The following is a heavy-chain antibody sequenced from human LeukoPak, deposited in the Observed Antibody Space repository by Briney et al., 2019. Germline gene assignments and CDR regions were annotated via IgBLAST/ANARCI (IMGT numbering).Heavy chain of an antibody. CDR3: ARAPYVWGSYPVTDDY. V-gene: IGHV4-4*07. D-gene: IGHD3-16*02. CDR2: IYTSGST. Sequence: SETLSLTCTVSGGSISSYYWSWIRQPAGKGLEWIGRIYTSGSTNYNPSLKSRVTMSVDTSKNQFSLKLSSVTAADTAVYYCARAPYVWGSYPVTDDYWGQGTLVTVSS. CDR1: GGSISSYY. J-gene: IGHJ4*02.